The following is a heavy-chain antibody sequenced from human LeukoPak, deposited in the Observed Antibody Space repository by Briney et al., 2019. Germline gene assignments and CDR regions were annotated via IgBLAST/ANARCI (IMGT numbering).Heavy chain of an antibody. CDR2: IYSSGST. D-gene: IGHD3-22*01. CDR1: VGSLSNSY. J-gene: IGHJ5*02. V-gene: IGHV4-4*07. Sequence: PSETLSLTCTVSVGSLSNSYSSWIRHPAGKGLEWIGRIYSSGSTNYNPSLKSRVTMSVDTSKNQFSLKLTSVTAADTAVYYCARDRYDSVYNWFDPWGQGTLVTVSS. CDR3: ARDRYDSVYNWFDP.